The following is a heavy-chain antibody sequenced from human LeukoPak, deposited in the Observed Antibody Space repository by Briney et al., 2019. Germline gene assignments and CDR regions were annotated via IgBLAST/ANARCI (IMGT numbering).Heavy chain of an antibody. D-gene: IGHD3-22*01. J-gene: IGHJ4*02. V-gene: IGHV4-34*01. CDR1: GGSFSGYY. CDR2: INHSGST. CDR3: ARRARYYYDSSGSAPPDY. Sequence: PSETLSLTCAVYGGSFSGYYWSWIRQSPGKGLEWIGEINHSGSTNYNPSLKSRVTISVDTSKNQFSLKLSSVTAADTAVYYCARRARYYYDSSGSAPPDYWGQGTLVTVSS.